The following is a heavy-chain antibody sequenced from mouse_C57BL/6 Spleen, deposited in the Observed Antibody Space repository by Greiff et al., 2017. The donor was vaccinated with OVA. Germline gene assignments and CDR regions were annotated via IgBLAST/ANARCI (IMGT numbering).Heavy chain of an antibody. Sequence: VQLKESGPELVKPGASVKISCKASGYSFTGYYMNWVKQSPEKSLEWIGEINPSTGGTTYNQKFKAKATLTVDKSSSTAYMQLKSLTSEDSAVYYCARSHYYGSSYDWYFDVWGTGTTVTVSS. CDR3: ARSHYYGSSYDWYFDV. CDR1: GYSFTGYY. D-gene: IGHD1-1*01. J-gene: IGHJ1*03. V-gene: IGHV1-42*01. CDR2: INPSTGGT.